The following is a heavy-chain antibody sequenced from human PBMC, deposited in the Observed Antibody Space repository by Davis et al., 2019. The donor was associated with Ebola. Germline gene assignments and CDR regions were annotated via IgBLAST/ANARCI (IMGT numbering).Heavy chain of an antibody. V-gene: IGHV1-18*01. D-gene: IGHD3-22*01. Sequence: ASVKVSCKASGYTFTSYGISWVRQAPGQGLEWMGWIRAYNGNTNYAQKFQGRVTMTTDTSTSTAYMELRSLRSDDTAVYYCARVFSMIVVAYPDYWGQGTLVTVSS. CDR2: IRAYNGNT. J-gene: IGHJ4*02. CDR1: GYTFTSYG. CDR3: ARVFSMIVVAYPDY.